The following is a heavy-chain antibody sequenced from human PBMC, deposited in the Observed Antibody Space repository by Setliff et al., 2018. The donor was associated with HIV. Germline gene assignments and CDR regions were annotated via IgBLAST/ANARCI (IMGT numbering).Heavy chain of an antibody. Sequence: GGSLRLSCAASGFTFRNYKFNWVRQAPGRGLEWVSSISIGSGGAIDYADSVQGRFTISRDNSKNSLYLPMNGLRVEDTGVYYCARDNLYYNLYNGSPVYGMDVWGQGTTVTVSS. CDR2: ISIGSGGAI. CDR1: GFTFRNYK. CDR3: ARDNLYYNLYNGSPVYGMDV. V-gene: IGHV3-21*01. D-gene: IGHD3-3*01. J-gene: IGHJ6*02.